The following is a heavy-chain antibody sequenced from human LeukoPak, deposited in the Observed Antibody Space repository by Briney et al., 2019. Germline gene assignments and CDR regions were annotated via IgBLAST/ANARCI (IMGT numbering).Heavy chain of an antibody. D-gene: IGHD3-3*01. Sequence: GGSLRLSCAASGFTFGTYAMNWVRQAPGKGLEWVSAISGSGGSTYYADSVKGRFSISRDNSKNTLYLQMNSLRAEDTAVYYCATLYYDFWSGYYFPFDYWGRGTLVTVSS. J-gene: IGHJ4*02. V-gene: IGHV3-23*01. CDR1: GFTFGTYA. CDR2: ISGSGGST. CDR3: ATLYYDFWSGYYFPFDY.